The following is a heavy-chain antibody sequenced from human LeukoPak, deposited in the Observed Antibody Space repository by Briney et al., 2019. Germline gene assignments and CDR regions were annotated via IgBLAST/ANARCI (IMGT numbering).Heavy chain of an antibody. D-gene: IGHD5-12*01. CDR2: INSNGSTT. CDR1: GFTFSRYW. Sequence: GGSLRLSCAASGFTFSRYWMHWVRQAPGKGLVWVSRINSNGSTTFYADSVKGRFTISRDNAKNTLYLQMNSLRAEDTAVYYCAKGPSDIVVSYYGMDVWGQGTTVTVSS. J-gene: IGHJ6*02. V-gene: IGHV3-74*01. CDR3: AKGPSDIVVSYYGMDV.